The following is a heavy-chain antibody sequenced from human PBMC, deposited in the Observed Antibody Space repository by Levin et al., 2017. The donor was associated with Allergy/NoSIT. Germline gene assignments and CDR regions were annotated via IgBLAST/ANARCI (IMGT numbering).Heavy chain of an antibody. CDR3: ARVRGNLVQH. V-gene: IGHV3-21*01. CDR2: ISSSSSYI. J-gene: IGHJ1*01. CDR1: GFTFSSYS. Sequence: GASVKVSCAASGFTFSSYSMNWVRQAPGKGLEWVSSISSSSSYIYYADSVKGRFTISRDNAKNSLFLQMNSLRAEDTAVYYCARVRGNLVQHWGQGTLVTVSS. D-gene: IGHD3-3*01.